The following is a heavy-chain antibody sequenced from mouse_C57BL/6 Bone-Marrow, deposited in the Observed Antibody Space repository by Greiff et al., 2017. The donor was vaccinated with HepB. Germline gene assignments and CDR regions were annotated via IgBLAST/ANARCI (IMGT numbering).Heavy chain of an antibody. J-gene: IGHJ1*03. V-gene: IGHV5-17*01. D-gene: IGHD1-1*01. CDR2: ISSGSSTI. Sequence: EVKLVEPGGGLVKPGGSLKLSCAASGFTFSDYGMHWVRQAPEKGLEWVAYISSGSSTIYYTDTVKSRFTSSRDNAKNTLFLQMTSLRSEDTAVYSCERGDYGSSPYWYFDVWGTGTTVTVSS. CDR3: ERGDYGSSPYWYFDV. CDR1: GFTFSDYG.